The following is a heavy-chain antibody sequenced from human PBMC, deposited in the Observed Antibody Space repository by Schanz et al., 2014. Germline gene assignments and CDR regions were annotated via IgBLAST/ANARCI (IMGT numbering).Heavy chain of an antibody. J-gene: IGHJ4*02. V-gene: IGHV3-74*02. CDR2: TSHDGSFT. CDR3: ARATYYHVSGSYYGNFDS. Sequence: EVQLVESGGGLIQPGGSLRLSCAASGFTVSSNYMSWVRQAPGKGLVWVSRTSHDGSFTTFADSVKGRFTISRDNAKNTLYLQMNSLGAEDTAVYYCARATYYHVSGSYYGNFDSWGQGTLVTVSS. D-gene: IGHD3-10*01. CDR1: GFTVSSNY.